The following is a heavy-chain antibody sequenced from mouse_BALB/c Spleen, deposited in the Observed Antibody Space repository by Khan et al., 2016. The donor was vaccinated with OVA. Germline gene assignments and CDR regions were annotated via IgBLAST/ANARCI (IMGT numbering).Heavy chain of an antibody. J-gene: IGHJ3*01. V-gene: IGHV5-6*02. CDR3: ARLAYYYDSEGFAY. D-gene: IGHD1-1*01. CDR2: ISSGGSYT. CDR1: GFTFSTYG. Sequence: EVKLEESGGDLVKPEGSLKLSCAASGFTFSTYGMSWVRQTPDKRLEWVATISSGGSYTYYPDRVQGRFTISRDNAKNTLYLQMSSLKSEETAMFYCARLAYYYDSEGFAYWGQGTLVTVSA.